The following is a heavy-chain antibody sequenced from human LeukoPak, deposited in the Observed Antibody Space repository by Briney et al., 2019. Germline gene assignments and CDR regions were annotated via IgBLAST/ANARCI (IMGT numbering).Heavy chain of an antibody. J-gene: IGHJ5*02. CDR3: ARKGDVVVVSGNWFDP. CDR2: IYYSGST. D-gene: IGHD2-15*01. CDR1: GGSISSSNYY. V-gene: IGHV4-39*01. Sequence: SETLSLTCTVSGGSISSSNYYWGWIRRPPGKGLEWIGSIYYSGSTYYNPSLKSRVTMSVDTSKNQFSLKLSSVTAADTAVYYCARKGDVVVVSGNWFDPWGQGTLVTVSS.